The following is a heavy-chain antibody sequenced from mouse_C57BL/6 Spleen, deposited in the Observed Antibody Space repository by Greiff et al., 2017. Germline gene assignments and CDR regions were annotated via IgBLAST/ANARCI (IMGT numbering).Heavy chain of an antibody. J-gene: IGHJ4*01. CDR1: GFTFSDYY. Sequence: EVKLVESEGGLVQPGSSMKLSCTASGFTFSDYYMAWVRQVPDKGLEWVANINYDGSSTYYLDSLKSRFIISRDNAKNILYLQMSSLKSEDTATYYCAREDGSTSYAMDYWGQGTSVTVSS. D-gene: IGHD1-1*01. CDR3: AREDGSTSYAMDY. CDR2: INYDGSST. V-gene: IGHV5-16*01.